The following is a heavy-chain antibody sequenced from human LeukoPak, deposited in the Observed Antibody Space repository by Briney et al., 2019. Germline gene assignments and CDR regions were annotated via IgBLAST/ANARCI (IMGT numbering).Heavy chain of an antibody. J-gene: IGHJ4*02. CDR1: GFTFSSYG. D-gene: IGHD4-17*01. CDR2: IRYDGSNK. V-gene: IGHV3-30*02. CDR3: AKGSVDYGDCFDY. Sequence: PGGSLRLSCAASGFTFSSYGIHWVRQAPGKGLEWVAFIRYDGSNKYYADSVKGRFTISRDNSKNTLYLQMNSLRAEDTAVYYCAKGSVDYGDCFDYRGQGTLVTVSS.